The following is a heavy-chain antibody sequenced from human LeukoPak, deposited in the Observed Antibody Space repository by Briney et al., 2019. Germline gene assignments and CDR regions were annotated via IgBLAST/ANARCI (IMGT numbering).Heavy chain of an antibody. CDR2: VYYRGNT. CDR3: ARDLSPGIVVVTATPTYYFDY. D-gene: IGHD2-21*02. V-gene: IGHV4-59*12. CDR1: ADSISSYY. J-gene: IGHJ4*02. Sequence: SETLSLTCSVSADSISSYYWSWIRQPPGKGLEWIGYVYYRGNTKYNPSLKSRVTIEVDTSKNQFSLNLASVTAADTAVYYCARDLSPGIVVVTATPTYYFDYWGQGTLVTVSS.